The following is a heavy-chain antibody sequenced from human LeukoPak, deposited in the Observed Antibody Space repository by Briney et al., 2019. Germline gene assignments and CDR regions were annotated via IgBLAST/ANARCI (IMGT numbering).Heavy chain of an antibody. Sequence: SETLSLTCTVSGGSISSSSYCWGWIRQPPGKGLGWIGSIYYSGSTYFNPSLKSRVTISVDTSKNQFSLNLSSVTAADTAVYYCASQYSSGRYRFDYWGQGTLVTVSS. CDR3: ASQYSSGRYRFDY. D-gene: IGHD6-19*01. CDR1: GGSISSSSYC. J-gene: IGHJ4*02. CDR2: IYYSGST. V-gene: IGHV4-39*01.